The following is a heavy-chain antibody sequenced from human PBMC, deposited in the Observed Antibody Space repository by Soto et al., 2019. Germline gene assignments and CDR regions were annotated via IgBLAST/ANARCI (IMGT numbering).Heavy chain of an antibody. CDR2: ISSSGSTI. J-gene: IGHJ4*02. D-gene: IGHD3-22*01. Sequence: GGSLRLSCAASGFTFSSYEMNWVRQAPGKGLEWVSYISSSGSTIYYADSVKGRFTISRDNAKNSLYLQMNSLRAEDTAVYYCERSTDYYDSSGYDYWGQATLVTVSS. V-gene: IGHV3-48*03. CDR3: ERSTDYYDSSGYDY. CDR1: GFTFSSYE.